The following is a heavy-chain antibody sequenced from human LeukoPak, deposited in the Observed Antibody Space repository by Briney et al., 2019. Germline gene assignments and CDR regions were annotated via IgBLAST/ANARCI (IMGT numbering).Heavy chain of an antibody. CDR3: ARLGCSGDSCYYYYYMDV. CDR1: GYSFTNYW. CDR2: ISPGDSDT. J-gene: IGHJ6*03. V-gene: IGHV5-51*01. D-gene: IGHD2-15*01. Sequence: GESLKISCKGSGYSFTNYWIGWVRQMPGKGLEWTGIISPGDSDTRYSPSFQGQVTISADKSIRTAYLQWSSLKASDTAMYYCARLGCSGDSCYYYYYMDVWGKGTAVTVSS.